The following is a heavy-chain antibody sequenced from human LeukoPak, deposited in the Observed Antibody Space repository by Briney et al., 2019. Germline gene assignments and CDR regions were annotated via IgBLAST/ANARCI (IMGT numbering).Heavy chain of an antibody. J-gene: IGHJ5*02. CDR3: AREELERWFDP. CDR2: VRSSSSYI. Sequence: PGGSLRLSCAASGSTFSSYSMNWVRQAPGKGLEWVSSVRSSSSYIHYADSVKGEFTNSRENAKNSLYLQMNSRRAGDTAVYYCAREELERWFDPWGQGTLVTVSS. V-gene: IGHV3-21*01. D-gene: IGHD1-1*01. CDR1: GSTFSSYS.